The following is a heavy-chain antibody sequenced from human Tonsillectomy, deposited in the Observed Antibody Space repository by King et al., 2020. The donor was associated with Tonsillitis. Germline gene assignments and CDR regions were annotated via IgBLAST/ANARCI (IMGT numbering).Heavy chain of an antibody. J-gene: IGHJ4*02. Sequence: VQLVESGGGVVQPGRSLRLSCAASGFTFSSYDMYWVRQAPGKGLEWVAVISYDGSNKYYADSVTGRFTISRDNSKNKVYLQMNSLRAEDTAVYYCAGDRDGYIFDYWGQGTLVTVSS. CDR1: GFTFSSYD. V-gene: IGHV3-33*05. CDR2: ISYDGSNK. D-gene: IGHD5-24*01. CDR3: AGDRDGYIFDY.